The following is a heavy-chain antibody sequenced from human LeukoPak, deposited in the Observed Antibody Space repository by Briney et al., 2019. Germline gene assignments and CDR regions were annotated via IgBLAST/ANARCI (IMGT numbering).Heavy chain of an antibody. Sequence: ASVKVSCKASGYTFTGYYMHWVRQAPGQGLEWMGWINPNSGGTNYAQKFQGRVTMTRDTSISTAYMELSRLRSDDTAVYYCARSRDIVVVVAYYWGQETLVTVSS. CDR2: INPNSGGT. J-gene: IGHJ4*02. CDR3: ARSRDIVVVVAYY. V-gene: IGHV1-2*02. D-gene: IGHD2-15*01. CDR1: GYTFTGYY.